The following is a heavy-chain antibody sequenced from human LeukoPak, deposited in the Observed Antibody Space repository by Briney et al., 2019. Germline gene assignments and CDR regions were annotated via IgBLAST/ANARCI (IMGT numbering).Heavy chain of an antibody. V-gene: IGHV1-8*01. Sequence: ASVKVSCKASGYTFTSFDINWVQRATGQGLEWMGWMNPNSGNTGYAQKFQGRFTMAMNTSINTAYMEPSSLRSEDTAVYYCARVLSDSYGLSYYYYYYMDVWGKGTTVTVSS. CDR2: MNPNSGNT. D-gene: IGHD5-18*01. CDR1: GYTFTSFD. J-gene: IGHJ6*03. CDR3: ARVLSDSYGLSYYYYYYMDV.